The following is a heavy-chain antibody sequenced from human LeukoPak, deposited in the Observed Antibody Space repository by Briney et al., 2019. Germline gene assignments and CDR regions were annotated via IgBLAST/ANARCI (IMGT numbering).Heavy chain of an antibody. Sequence: PSETLSLICTVSGGSISSSSYYWGWIRQPPGKGLEWIGSIYYSGSTYYNPSLKSRVTISVDTSKNQFSLKLSSVTAADTAVYYCARSSGWYFDYWGQGTLVTVSS. CDR2: IYYSGST. J-gene: IGHJ4*02. D-gene: IGHD6-19*01. CDR1: GGSISSSSYY. V-gene: IGHV4-39*01. CDR3: ARSSGWYFDY.